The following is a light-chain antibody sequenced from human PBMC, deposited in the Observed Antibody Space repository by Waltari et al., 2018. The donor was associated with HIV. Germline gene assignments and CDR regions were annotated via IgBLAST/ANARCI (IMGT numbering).Light chain of an antibody. Sequence: QSVLTQPPSVSAAPGQTVTISCSGSTSTIANKYISWYQQFPGSAPQVLIHDNNKRPSGIPYRFSGSQSATSATLTIAGLQTGDEADYFCGTWDSSLSADVFGTGTSVTVL. V-gene: IGLV1-51*01. CDR3: GTWDSSLSADV. CDR2: DNN. J-gene: IGLJ1*01. CDR1: TSTIANKY.